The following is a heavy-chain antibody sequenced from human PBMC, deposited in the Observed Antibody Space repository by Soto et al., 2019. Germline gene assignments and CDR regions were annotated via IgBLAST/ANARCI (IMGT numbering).Heavy chain of an antibody. V-gene: IGHV1-46*01. J-gene: IGHJ6*02. CDR3: ASSYCTSTSCPPYYGMDV. D-gene: IGHD2-2*01. CDR1: GYTFTSYY. CDR2: INPSGGST. Sequence: GASVKVSCKASGYTFTSYYMHWVRQAPGQGLEWMGIINPSGGSTSYAQKFQGRVTITRDTSASTAYMELSSLRSEDTAVYYCASSYCTSTSCPPYYGMDVWGQGTTVTVSS.